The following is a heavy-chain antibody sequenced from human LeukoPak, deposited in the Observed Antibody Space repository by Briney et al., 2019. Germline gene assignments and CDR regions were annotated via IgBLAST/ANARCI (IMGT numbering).Heavy chain of an antibody. Sequence: PGGSLRLSCAPSGFSVSSNYMSWVRQAPGKGLEWVSVIYSGGSTYYADSVKGRFTISRNNSKNTVYLQMNSLRDEDTAVYYCGGGTYLPQALRPLGIDVWGQGTTVTVSS. CDR1: GFSVSSNY. CDR2: IYSGGST. V-gene: IGHV3-66*01. J-gene: IGHJ6*02. CDR3: GGGTYLPQALRPLGIDV.